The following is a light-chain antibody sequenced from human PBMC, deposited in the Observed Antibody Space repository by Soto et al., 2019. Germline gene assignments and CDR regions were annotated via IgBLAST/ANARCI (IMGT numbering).Light chain of an antibody. CDR2: DAS. CDR1: QDITHL. J-gene: IGKJ1*01. Sequence: DIQMTQSPSSLSASVGDTVTITCRASQDITHLLDWFQQKPGKAPKTLIYDASRLHSGVPAKFSGSGSGTGFTLTISSLQPEDFATYYCLQYNSYPRTFGQGTKVDIK. CDR3: LQYNSYPRT. V-gene: IGKV1-16*02.